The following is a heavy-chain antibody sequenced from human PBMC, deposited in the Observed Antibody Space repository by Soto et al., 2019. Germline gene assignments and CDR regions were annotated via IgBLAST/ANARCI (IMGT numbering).Heavy chain of an antibody. CDR3: AKGRRGTGTTSDY. CDR2: ISGSGGST. V-gene: IGHV3-23*01. CDR1: GFTFSSYA. Sequence: GGSLRLSCAASGFTFSSYAMSWVRQAPGKGLEWVSAISGSGGSTYYADSVRGRFTISRDNSKNTLYLQMNSLRAEDTAVYYCAKGRRGTGTTSDYWGQGTLVTVSS. D-gene: IGHD1-1*01. J-gene: IGHJ4*02.